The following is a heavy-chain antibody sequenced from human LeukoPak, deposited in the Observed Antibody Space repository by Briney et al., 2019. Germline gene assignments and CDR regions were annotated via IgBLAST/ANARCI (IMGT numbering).Heavy chain of an antibody. D-gene: IGHD6-13*01. V-gene: IGHV3-30*18. J-gene: IGHJ4*02. CDR2: ISYDGSNK. CDR1: GFTFSSYG. Sequence: GGSLRLSCAASGFTFSSYGMHWVRQAPGKGLEWVAVISYDGSNKYYADSVKGRLTISRDNSKNTLYLQMNSLRAEDTAVYYCAKVGFYSSSWQWYYFDYWGQGTLVTVSS. CDR3: AKVGFYSSSWQWYYFDY.